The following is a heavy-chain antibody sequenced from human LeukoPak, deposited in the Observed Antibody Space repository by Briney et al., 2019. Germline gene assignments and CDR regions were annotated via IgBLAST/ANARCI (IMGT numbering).Heavy chain of an antibody. Sequence: ASVKVSCKASGYTFTSSGIIWVRQAPGQGLEWMGWISAYNGNTNYAQKFQGRVTTTTDTSTSTAYMELRSLRSDDTAVYYCARDNVVLVPAVAPHYWGQGTLVTVSS. D-gene: IGHD2-2*01. V-gene: IGHV1-18*01. CDR1: GYTFTSSG. CDR2: ISAYNGNT. J-gene: IGHJ4*02. CDR3: ARDNVVLVPAVAPHY.